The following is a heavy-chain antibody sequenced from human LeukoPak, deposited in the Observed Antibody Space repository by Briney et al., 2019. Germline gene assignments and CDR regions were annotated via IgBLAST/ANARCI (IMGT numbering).Heavy chain of an antibody. J-gene: IGHJ3*01. D-gene: IGHD2-21*01. CDR3: ARGWTRSFVRLHAFAL. V-gene: IGHV4-39*07. CDR1: GGSISSSSYY. CDR2: IYYSGGT. Sequence: SETLSLTCTVSGGSISSSSYYWAWIRQPPGKGLEWIGSIYYSGGTYYNPSLRSRVTISVDTSKNQFSLKLSSVTAADTAVYYCARGWTRSFVRLHAFALWGQGTVVTVSS.